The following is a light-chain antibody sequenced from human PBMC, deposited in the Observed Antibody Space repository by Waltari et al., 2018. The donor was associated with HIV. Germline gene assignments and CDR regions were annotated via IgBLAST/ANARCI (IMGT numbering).Light chain of an antibody. CDR1: SSDIGAYNY. J-gene: IGLJ2*01. Sequence: QSALTQPASVSGSPGQSITISCTGTSSDIGAYNYVSWYQHHPGKAPKLIIYDVTNRPSGVSKRFSGSKSGNTASLTISGLQAEDESDYYCTSYTSSSTLVFGGGTKLTVL. CDR3: TSYTSSSTLV. V-gene: IGLV2-14*03. CDR2: DVT.